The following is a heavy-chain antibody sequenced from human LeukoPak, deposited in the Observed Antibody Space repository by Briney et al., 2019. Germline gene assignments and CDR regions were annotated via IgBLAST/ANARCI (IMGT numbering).Heavy chain of an antibody. CDR3: AREWSYGTFHY. Sequence: GASVKVSRKASGYTFTNYGISWVRQAPGQGLEWMGWISASDGSTNFAQKPQGRLTMTTDTSTSTAYMELRSLRSDDTAVYYCAREWSYGTFHYWGQGTLVTVSS. CDR1: GYTFTNYG. V-gene: IGHV1-18*01. CDR2: ISASDGST. D-gene: IGHD5-18*01. J-gene: IGHJ4*02.